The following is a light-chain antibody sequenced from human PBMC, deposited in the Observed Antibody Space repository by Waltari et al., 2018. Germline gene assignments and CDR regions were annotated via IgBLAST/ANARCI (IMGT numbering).Light chain of an antibody. Sequence: DIVMTQSPDSLAVSLGERATINCTSSQSILFSSNNKNYLAWYQQKPRQPPKLLIYWASTRESGVPDRLSGRGSGTDFTLTINSLQPEDGALYYCQQYYTTLTFGGGTKV. CDR2: WAS. V-gene: IGKV4-1*01. CDR3: QQYYTTLT. CDR1: QSILFSSNNKNY. J-gene: IGKJ4*01.